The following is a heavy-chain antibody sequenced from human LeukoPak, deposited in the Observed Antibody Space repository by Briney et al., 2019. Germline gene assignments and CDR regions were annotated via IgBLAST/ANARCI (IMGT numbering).Heavy chain of an antibody. Sequence: GGSLRLSCAASGFTFSNAWMSWVRQAPGKGLEWVGRIKSKTDGGTTDYAAPVKGRFIISRDDSKNTLYLQMNSLKTEDTAVYYCTTDSIQLWLPTAFDYWGQGTLVTVSS. J-gene: IGHJ4*02. CDR1: GFTFSNAW. CDR3: TTDSIQLWLPTAFDY. CDR2: IKSKTDGGTT. V-gene: IGHV3-15*01. D-gene: IGHD5-18*01.